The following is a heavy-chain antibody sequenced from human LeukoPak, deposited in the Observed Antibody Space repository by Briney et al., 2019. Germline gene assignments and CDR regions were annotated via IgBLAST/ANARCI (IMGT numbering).Heavy chain of an antibody. J-gene: IGHJ5*02. V-gene: IGHV3-7*01. CDR3: ARSISVEGDA. D-gene: IGHD6-19*01. Sequence: PGGSLRLSCAASGFTFSDAWMSWVRQAPGKGPEWVAHIKQDGRETYYVDSVKGRFTISRDNARNSLWLQMNRLRGEDTAIYYCARSISVEGDAWGQGTLVTVSS. CDR1: GFTFSDAW. CDR2: IKQDGRET.